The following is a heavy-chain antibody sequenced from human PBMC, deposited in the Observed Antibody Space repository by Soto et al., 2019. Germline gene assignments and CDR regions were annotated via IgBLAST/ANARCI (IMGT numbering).Heavy chain of an antibody. D-gene: IGHD6-19*01. V-gene: IGHV3-23*01. Sequence: EVQLLESGGALVQPGGSLRLSWAASGFTFSNNAMTWVRQAPGTGLGWVSGISGSGGNTYYADSVKGRFTTSRDNSKNTLFLQVNSLRAEDTAVYYCAKDHEWQVRGISWGQGTLVTVSA. J-gene: IGHJ5*02. CDR1: GFTFSNNA. CDR3: AKDHEWQVRGIS. CDR2: ISGSGGNT.